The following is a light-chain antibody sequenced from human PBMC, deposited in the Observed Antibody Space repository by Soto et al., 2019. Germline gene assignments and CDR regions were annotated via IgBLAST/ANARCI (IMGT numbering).Light chain of an antibody. J-gene: IGLJ2*01. V-gene: IGLV2-11*01. CDR2: DVS. Sequence: QSALTQPPSVSGSPGQSVTISCTGTSSDVGGYNYVSWYQQHPGKAPKLMIYDVSKRPSGVPDRFSGSKSGNTASLTISGLQAEDEADYYCCSYSGNYILVFGGWTKLTVL. CDR3: CSYSGNYILV. CDR1: SSDVGGYNY.